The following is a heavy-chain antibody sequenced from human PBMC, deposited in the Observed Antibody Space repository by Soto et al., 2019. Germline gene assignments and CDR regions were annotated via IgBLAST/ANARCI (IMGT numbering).Heavy chain of an antibody. CDR2: ISYDGSNK. CDR3: AREREGHPFYYYYYGMDV. V-gene: IGHV3-30-3*01. J-gene: IGHJ6*02. Sequence: QVQLVESGGGVVQPGRSLRLSCAASGFTFSSYAMHWVRQAPGKGLEWVAVISYDGSNKYYADSVKGRFTISRDNSKNTLYLQMNSLRAEDTAVYYCAREREGHPFYYYYYGMDVWDQGTTVTVSS. CDR1: GFTFSSYA.